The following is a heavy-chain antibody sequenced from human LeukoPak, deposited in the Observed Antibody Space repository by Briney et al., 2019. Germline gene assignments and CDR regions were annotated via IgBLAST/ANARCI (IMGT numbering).Heavy chain of an antibody. Sequence: GGSLRLSCAASGMTFSNHWMHWVRQVPGKGLVWVSLIKTDGRTTIYADSVKGRFTISRDNGKSALYLQMNSLRAEDTAIYYCTTGPSYGYEWWGQGTVVTVSS. D-gene: IGHD3-16*01. CDR3: TTGPSYGYEW. CDR1: GMTFSNHW. J-gene: IGHJ4*02. CDR2: IKTDGRTT. V-gene: IGHV3-74*01.